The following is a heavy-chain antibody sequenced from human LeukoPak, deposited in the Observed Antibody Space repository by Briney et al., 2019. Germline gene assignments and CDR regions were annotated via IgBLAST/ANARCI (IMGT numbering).Heavy chain of an antibody. D-gene: IGHD7-27*01. J-gene: IGHJ2*01. V-gene: IGHV3-23*01. CDR3: ARELVSLGTGYFDL. CDR1: GFTFRTYG. Sequence: GGSLRLSCEASGFTFRTYGMTWVRQAPGKGLEWVSGITGSSTWAYYADSVKGRFSISRDNSKNTLHLQMDSLRAEDTAIYYCARELVSLGTGYFDLWGRGTLVTVSS. CDR2: ITGSSTWA.